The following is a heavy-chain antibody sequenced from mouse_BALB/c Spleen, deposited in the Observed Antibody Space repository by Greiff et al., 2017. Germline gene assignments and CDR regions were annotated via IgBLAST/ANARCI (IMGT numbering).Heavy chain of an antibody. Sequence: VQLQQSGPELVRPGVSVKISCKASGYTFTDYNMHWVKQSHGKSLEWIGYIYPYNGGTGYNQKFKSKATLTVDNSSSTAYMELRSLTSEDSAVYYCARSGDYDGYWYFDVWGAGTTVTVSS. CDR3: ARSGDYDGYWYFDV. CDR2: IYPYNGGT. V-gene: IGHV1S29*02. CDR1: GYTFTDYN. J-gene: IGHJ1*01. D-gene: IGHD2-4*01.